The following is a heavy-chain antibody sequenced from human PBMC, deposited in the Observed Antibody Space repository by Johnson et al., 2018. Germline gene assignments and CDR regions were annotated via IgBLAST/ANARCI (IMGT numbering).Heavy chain of an antibody. CDR1: EFTFSTYG. CDR2: IWYDGRNK. J-gene: IGHJ1*01. D-gene: IGHD4-17*01. Sequence: QLVQSGGGVVQPGRSLRLSCAASEFTFSTYGMHWVRQAPGKGLEWVAVIWYDGRNKYYADSVKGRFTISRDNSKNTLYLQMNSLRAEDTAVYYCARARMPYGDYLEYFQHWGQGTLVTVSS. V-gene: IGHV3-33*01. CDR3: ARARMPYGDYLEYFQH.